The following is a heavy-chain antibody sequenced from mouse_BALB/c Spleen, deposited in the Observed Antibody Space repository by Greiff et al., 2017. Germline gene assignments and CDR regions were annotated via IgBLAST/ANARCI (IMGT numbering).Heavy chain of an antibody. V-gene: IGHV5-17*02. CDR3: ARSTARAWFAY. D-gene: IGHD1-2*01. Sequence: EVQLQESGGGLVQPGGSRKLSCAASGFTFSSFGMHWVRQAPEKGLEWVAYISSGSSTIYYADTVKGRFTISRDNPKNTLFLQMTSLRSEDTAMYYCARSTARAWFAYWGQGTLVTVSA. CDR1: GFTFSSFG. CDR2: ISSGSSTI. J-gene: IGHJ3*01.